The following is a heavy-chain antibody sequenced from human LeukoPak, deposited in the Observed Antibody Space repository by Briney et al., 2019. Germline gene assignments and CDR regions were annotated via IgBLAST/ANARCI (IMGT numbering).Heavy chain of an antibody. CDR2: IYYSGST. Sequence: PSETLSLTCAVYGGSFSGYYWSWIRQHPGKGLEWIGYIYYSGSTYYNPSLKSRVTISVDTSKNQFSLKLSSVTAADTAVYYCARGHDYSTNWFDPWGQGTLVTVSS. V-gene: IGHV4-31*11. CDR1: GGSFSGYY. D-gene: IGHD4-4*01. CDR3: ARGHDYSTNWFDP. J-gene: IGHJ5*02.